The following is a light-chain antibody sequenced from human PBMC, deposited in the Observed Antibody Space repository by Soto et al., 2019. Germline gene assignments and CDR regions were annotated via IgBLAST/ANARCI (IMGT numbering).Light chain of an antibody. CDR3: QQYDNWPRT. CDR1: QRISTN. Sequence: ETVTTQSPATVSVSPGESVTLSYRTSQRISTNLAWYQHKPGQSPRLLFYGAFIRATGVPARFSGSGSGTEFTLTISSLQSEDFAVYYCQQYDNWPRTFGQGTKVEIK. CDR2: GAF. V-gene: IGKV3-15*01. J-gene: IGKJ1*01.